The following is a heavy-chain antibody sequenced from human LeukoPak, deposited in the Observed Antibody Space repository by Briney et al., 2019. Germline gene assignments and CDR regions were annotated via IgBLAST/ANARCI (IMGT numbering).Heavy chain of an antibody. D-gene: IGHD4-17*01. V-gene: IGHV4-39*07. CDR3: ARGVTTGRNWFDP. CDR1: GGSISSSSYY. J-gene: IGHJ5*02. Sequence: SETLSLTCTVSGGSISSSSYYWGWIRQPPGKGLEWIGSIYYSGSTYYNPSLKSRVTISVDTSKNQFSLKLSSVTAADTAVYYCARGVTTGRNWFDPWGQGTLVTVSS. CDR2: IYYSGST.